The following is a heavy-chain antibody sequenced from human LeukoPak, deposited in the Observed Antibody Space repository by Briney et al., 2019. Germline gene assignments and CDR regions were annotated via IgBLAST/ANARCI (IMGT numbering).Heavy chain of an antibody. CDR1: GGPIRRYY. D-gene: IGHD1-14*01. V-gene: IGHV4-59*08. Sequence: PSETLSLTCTVSGGPIRRYYWRWIRQPPPKGLEWIGYIYYSGSTNCNPSLKSRVTISVDTSKNQFSLKLSSVTAADTAVYYCARHIRGYYFDYWGQGILVTVSS. CDR2: IYYSGST. CDR3: ARHIRGYYFDY. J-gene: IGHJ4*02.